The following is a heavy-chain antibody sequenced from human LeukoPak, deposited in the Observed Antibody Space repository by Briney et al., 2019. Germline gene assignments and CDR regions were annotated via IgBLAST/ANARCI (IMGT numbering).Heavy chain of an antibody. V-gene: IGHV4-39*07. CDR2: IYYSGST. Sequence: SETLSLTCTVSGGSISSSSYYWGWIRQPPGKGLEWIGSIYYSGSTYYNPSLKSRVTISVDTSKNQFSLKLSSVTAADTAVYYCARYRKDYGPDYWGQGTLVTVSS. J-gene: IGHJ4*02. CDR1: GGSISSSSYY. D-gene: IGHD4-17*01. CDR3: ARYRKDYGPDY.